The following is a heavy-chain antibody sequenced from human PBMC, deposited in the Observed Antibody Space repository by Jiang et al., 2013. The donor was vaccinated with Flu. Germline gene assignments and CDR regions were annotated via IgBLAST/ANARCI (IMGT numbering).Heavy chain of an antibody. CDR2: IYSSGTT. Sequence: GSGLVKPSETLSLICNVSGGSISSVNYYWSWIRQPAGKTLEYIGRIYSSGTTNYNPSLKSRVTISADASKNQFSLKLSAVTVADTAVYYCARIQSGWGWGLGTSMVWGRGTLVTVSS. CDR3: ARIQSGWGWGLGTSMV. CDR1: GGSISSVNYY. J-gene: IGHJ2*01. V-gene: IGHV4-61*02. D-gene: IGHD6-19*01.